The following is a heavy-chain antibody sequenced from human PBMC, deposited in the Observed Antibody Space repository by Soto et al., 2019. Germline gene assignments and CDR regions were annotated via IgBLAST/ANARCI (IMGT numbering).Heavy chain of an antibody. Sequence: QVQLQESGPGLVKPSETLSLSCTDSGASINTYYWGWIRQPPGKGLECVGYFYYSGSTIYNPSLRGRVTTSVDTSKNQFSLTLNSVIAADTAVYYCSRVNGDLHFASWGQGTVVVVSS. CDR1: GASINTYY. J-gene: IGHJ4*02. CDR3: SRVNGDLHFAS. V-gene: IGHV4-59*13. CDR2: FYYSGST. D-gene: IGHD7-27*01.